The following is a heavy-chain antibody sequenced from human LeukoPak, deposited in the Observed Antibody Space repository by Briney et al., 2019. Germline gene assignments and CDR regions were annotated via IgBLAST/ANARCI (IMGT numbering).Heavy chain of an antibody. CDR3: AKDRGGYTYYPFLSYFFDS. CDR2: ISYVGNYR. D-gene: IGHD5-12*01. CDR1: GFTFSAYG. Sequence: GGSLRLSCAASGFTFSAYGIHWVRQAPGKGLEWVTVISYVGNYRNYADSVKGRFTVSRDDSKNTLYLQMNSLTTEDTAVYYCAKDRGGYTYYPFLSYFFDSWGQGTLVTVSS. V-gene: IGHV3-30*18. J-gene: IGHJ4*02.